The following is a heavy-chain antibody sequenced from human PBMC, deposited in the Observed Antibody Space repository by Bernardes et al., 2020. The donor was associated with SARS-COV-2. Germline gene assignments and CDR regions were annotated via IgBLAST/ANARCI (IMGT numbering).Heavy chain of an antibody. J-gene: IGHJ6*02. CDR1: GFLFSAYC. CDR3: IALVPPTNGMDL. V-gene: IGHV3-7*01. D-gene: IGHD2-2*01. Sequence: GGSLRLSCAASGFLFSAYCMRWVRQAPVKGLEWMANMRQDGREKNYVGPVRGRLTIARDNAKNSLYLQMISLRAEDTASYLPIALVPPTNGMDLWGQGTTVTVSS. CDR2: MRQDGREK.